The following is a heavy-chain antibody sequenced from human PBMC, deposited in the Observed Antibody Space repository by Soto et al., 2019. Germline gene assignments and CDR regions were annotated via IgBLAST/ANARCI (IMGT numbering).Heavy chain of an antibody. V-gene: IGHV3-30-3*01. Sequence: GGSLRLSCAASGFTFSSYAMHWVRQAPGKGLEWVAVISYDGSNKYYADSVKGRFTISRDNSKNTLYLQMNSLRAEDTAVYYCARQTPLEAGRAFDIWGQGTMVTVSS. CDR3: ARQTPLEAGRAFDI. D-gene: IGHD1-1*01. CDR1: GFTFSSYA. CDR2: ISYDGSNK. J-gene: IGHJ3*02.